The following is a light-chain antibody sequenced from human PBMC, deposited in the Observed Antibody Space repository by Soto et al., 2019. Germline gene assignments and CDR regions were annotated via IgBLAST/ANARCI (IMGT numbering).Light chain of an antibody. CDR2: EVS. J-gene: IGLJ1*01. Sequence: QSVLTQPASVSGSPGQSITISCTGTSSDVGGYNYVSWYQQHPGEAPKLLIYEVSDRPSGVSNRFSGSKSGNTASLTIYGLQAEDEADYYCCSYTSTSTYVFGTGTKVTVL. CDR3: CSYTSTSTYV. V-gene: IGLV2-14*01. CDR1: SSDVGGYNY.